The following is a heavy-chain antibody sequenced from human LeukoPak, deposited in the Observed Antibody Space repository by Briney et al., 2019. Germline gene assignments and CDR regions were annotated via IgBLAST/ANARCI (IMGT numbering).Heavy chain of an antibody. CDR3: VSFYETY. Sequence: GGSLRLSCAASGNYWMHWVRQVPGKGLVWVSHINSDGSWTSYADSVKGRFTISKDNARNTVYLQMNSLRAEDTAVYYCVSFYETYWGRGALVTVSS. CDR1: GNYW. D-gene: IGHD2/OR15-2a*01. CDR2: INSDGSWT. V-gene: IGHV3-74*01. J-gene: IGHJ4*02.